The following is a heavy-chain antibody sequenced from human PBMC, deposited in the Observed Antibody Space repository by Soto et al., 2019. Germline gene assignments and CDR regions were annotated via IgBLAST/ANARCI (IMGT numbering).Heavy chain of an antibody. CDR1: GVSVTGGNLF. Sequence: TSETLSLTCTVSGVSVTGGNLFWCWIRQPPGKTRAGLGCISNSETTTSNPSLKWRVILSLDTSRNQSSPKLNSVTAADTAVYFCARGGIHLGEFSLCKFDSWGQGTPVPV. V-gene: IGHV4-61*01. CDR2: ISNSETT. CDR3: ARGGIHLGEFSLCKFDS. D-gene: IGHD3-16*01. J-gene: IGHJ4*02.